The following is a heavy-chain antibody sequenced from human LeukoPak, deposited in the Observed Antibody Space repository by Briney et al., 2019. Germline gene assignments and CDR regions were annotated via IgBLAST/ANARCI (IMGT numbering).Heavy chain of an antibody. D-gene: IGHD3-22*01. CDR1: GGSISSYY. J-gene: IGHJ4*02. CDR2: ICYSGST. V-gene: IGHV4-59*01. Sequence: SETLSLTCTVSGGSISSYYWSWIRQPPGKGLEWIGYICYSGSTNYNPSLKSRVTISVDTSKNQFSLKLSSVTAADTAVYYCARGARPNYDSSGYRPLDFDYWGQGTLVTVSS. CDR3: ARGARPNYDSSGYRPLDFDY.